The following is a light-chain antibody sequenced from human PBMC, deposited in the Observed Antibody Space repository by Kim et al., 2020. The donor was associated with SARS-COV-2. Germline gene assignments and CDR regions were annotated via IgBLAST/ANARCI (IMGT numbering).Light chain of an antibody. CDR1: SEYKTYA. Sequence: SVTLTCTLSSEYKTYAIAWHQQLPEKGPRYLMNVDSDGSHTRGDGIPDRFSGSSSGAERYLPISSLQPEDEADYYCLTWGPGIRVFGGGTQLTVL. V-gene: IGLV4-69*01. CDR3: LTWGPGIRV. J-gene: IGLJ2*01. CDR2: VDSDGSH.